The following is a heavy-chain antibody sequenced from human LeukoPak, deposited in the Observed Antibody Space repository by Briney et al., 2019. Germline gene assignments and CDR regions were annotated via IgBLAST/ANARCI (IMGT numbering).Heavy chain of an antibody. J-gene: IGHJ3*02. CDR1: GCSLTGYH. CDR3: ARRNDFDI. V-gene: IGHV4-4*08. CDR2: IYSGGST. Sequence: LETLSLTCTVSGCSLTGYHWSWIRQPPGKGLEWIGYIYSGGSTEYKPSLKSRATISADTSKNQFPLKLTSVTAADTAIYYCARRNDFDIWGQRTMVTVSS.